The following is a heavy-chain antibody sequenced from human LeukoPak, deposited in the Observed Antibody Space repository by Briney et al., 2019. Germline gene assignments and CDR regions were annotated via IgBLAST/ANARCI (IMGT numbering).Heavy chain of an antibody. CDR1: GFTFSSYA. CDR2: ISDSGDRT. J-gene: IGHJ4*02. V-gene: IGHV3-23*01. CDR3: TRGGHSSFDY. Sequence: GGSLRLSCAASGFTFSSYAMTWVRQTPGKGLNWVSAISDSGDRTNYADSVKGRFTISRDNAKNTLYLQMNSLRADDTAVYYCTRGGHSSFDYWGQGALVTVSS. D-gene: IGHD3-16*01.